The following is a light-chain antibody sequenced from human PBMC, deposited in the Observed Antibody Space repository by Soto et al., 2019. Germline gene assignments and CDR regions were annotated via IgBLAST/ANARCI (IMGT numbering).Light chain of an antibody. Sequence: ETVMTQSPATLSVSPGERATLSCRASQSVVRYLAWYQQKPGQAPRLLIYGASTRATGIPARFSGSGSGTEFTLNISSLQSEDSAVYYCQHYYNWPPWTFGQGTKVEIK. CDR2: GAS. V-gene: IGKV3-15*01. CDR1: QSVVRY. J-gene: IGKJ1*01. CDR3: QHYYNWPPWT.